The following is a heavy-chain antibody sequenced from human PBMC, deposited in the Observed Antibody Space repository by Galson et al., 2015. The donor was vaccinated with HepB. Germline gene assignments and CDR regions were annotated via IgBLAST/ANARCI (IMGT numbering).Heavy chain of an antibody. D-gene: IGHD5-12*01. CDR3: ARDGGYSGYDAYGLDV. V-gene: IGHV3-13*01. J-gene: IGHJ6*04. Sequence: SLRLSCAASGFSFSNYDMYWVRQAPGKGLEWVSVIGTAGNTYYAASVKGRFTISREDAKNSLFLQMNSLTVGDTAVYYCARDGGYSGYDAYGLDVWGKGTTVTVSS. CDR1: GFSFSNYD. CDR2: IGTAGNT.